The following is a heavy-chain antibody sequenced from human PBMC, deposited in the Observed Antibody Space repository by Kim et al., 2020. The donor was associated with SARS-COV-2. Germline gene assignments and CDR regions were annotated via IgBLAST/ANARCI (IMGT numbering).Heavy chain of an antibody. V-gene: IGHV3-9*01. CDR3: AKDMWGSYYVILGRTIDY. J-gene: IGHJ4*02. Sequence: KGRFTITRDNAKNSLYLQMNSLRAEDTALYYCAKDMWGSYYVILGRTIDYWGQGTLVTVSS. D-gene: IGHD3-10*02.